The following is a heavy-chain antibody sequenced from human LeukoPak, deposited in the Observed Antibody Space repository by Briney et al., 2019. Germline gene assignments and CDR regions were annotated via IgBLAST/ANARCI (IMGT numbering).Heavy chain of an antibody. CDR1: GFIFTTYA. CDR3: AKGVSSSYRDFDR. Sequence: GGSLRLSCAASGFIFTTYAMSWVRQAPGKGLEWVSAVSTSGDYTYYADSVKGRFTISRDFSRNTLYVQMNSLRAEVTAVYYCAKGVSSSYRDFDRWGQGTLVTVSS. CDR2: VSTSGDYT. D-gene: IGHD3-22*01. V-gene: IGHV3-23*01. J-gene: IGHJ4*02.